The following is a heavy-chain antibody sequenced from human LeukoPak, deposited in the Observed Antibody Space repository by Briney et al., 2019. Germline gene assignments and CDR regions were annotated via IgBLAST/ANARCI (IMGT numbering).Heavy chain of an antibody. CDR3: AKGGPTYYYDSSGLIFDY. Sequence: GGSLRLSCAASGFTFSSYAMHWVRQAPGKGLEWVAVISYDGSNKYYADSVKGRFTISRDNSKNTLYLQMNSLRAEDTAVYYCAKGGPTYYYDSSGLIFDYWGQGTLVTVSS. V-gene: IGHV3-30*04. CDR2: ISYDGSNK. J-gene: IGHJ4*02. D-gene: IGHD3-22*01. CDR1: GFTFSSYA.